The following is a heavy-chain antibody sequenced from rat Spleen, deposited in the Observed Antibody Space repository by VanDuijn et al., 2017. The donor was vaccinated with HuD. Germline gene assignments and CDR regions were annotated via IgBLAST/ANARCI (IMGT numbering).Heavy chain of an antibody. CDR3: ARQRWEVMDA. CDR2: ISTNGGST. J-gene: IGHJ4*01. Sequence: EVQLVESGGGLVQPGRSLKLSCTTSGFTFSNYDMTWVRQSPTKGLEWVTSISTNGGSTYYRDSVKGRFTISRDNVKSTLYLQMDSLRSADTATYYCARQRWEVMDAWGQGASVTVSS. CDR1: GFTFSNYD. V-gene: IGHV5S23*01. D-gene: IGHD5-1*01.